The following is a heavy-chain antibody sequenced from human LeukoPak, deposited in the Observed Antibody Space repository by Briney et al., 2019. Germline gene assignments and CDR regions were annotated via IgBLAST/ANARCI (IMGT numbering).Heavy chain of an antibody. CDR2: IKLDGSEK. Sequence: GGSLRLSCVASGFTFGKYWMSWVRQAPGKGLEWVANIKLDGSEKNYVDSVKGRFTISRDNTKNSLYLQMNSLRVEATAVFYCARDQYDTWSRRGNFDSWGQGTLVTVSS. CDR1: GFTFGKYW. J-gene: IGHJ4*02. CDR3: ARDQYDTWSRRGNFDS. V-gene: IGHV3-7*03. D-gene: IGHD3-3*01.